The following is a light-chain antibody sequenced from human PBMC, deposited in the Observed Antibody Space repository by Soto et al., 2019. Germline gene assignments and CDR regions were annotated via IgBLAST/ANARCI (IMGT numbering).Light chain of an antibody. CDR3: QQHINWPLT. J-gene: IGKJ4*01. Sequence: EIVLTQSPATLPLSPGERATLSCRASQTVSSSLALYQQKPGQAPRLLIYEVSNRATGIPARFSGSGSGADFTLTISSLEPGDFALYYCQQHINWPLTFGGGTKVDIK. CDR2: EVS. V-gene: IGKV3-11*01. CDR1: QTVSSS.